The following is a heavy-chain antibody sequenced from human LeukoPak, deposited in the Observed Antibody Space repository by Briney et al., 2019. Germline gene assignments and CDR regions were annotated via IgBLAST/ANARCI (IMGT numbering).Heavy chain of an antibody. D-gene: IGHD4-23*01. CDR2: ISWNSGSI. CDR1: GFTFDDYA. Sequence: PGRSLRLSCAASGFTFDDYAMHWVRQAPGKGLEWVSGISWNSGSIEYADSVKGRFTISRDNAKNSLYLQMNSLRAEDTALYYCAKDDSYGGSSNFDYWGQGTLVTVSS. CDR3: AKDDSYGGSSNFDY. J-gene: IGHJ4*02. V-gene: IGHV3-9*01.